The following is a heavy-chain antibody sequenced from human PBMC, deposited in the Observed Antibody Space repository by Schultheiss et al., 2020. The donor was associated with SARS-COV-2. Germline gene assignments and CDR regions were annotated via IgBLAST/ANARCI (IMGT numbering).Heavy chain of an antibody. V-gene: IGHV3-21*01. D-gene: IGHD2-15*01. J-gene: IGHJ4*02. CDR3: AREKVVITAAGLDY. CDR1: GFTFSSYS. CDR2: ISSSSSYI. Sequence: GESLKISCSASGFTFSSYSMNWVRQAPGKGLEWVSSISSSSSYIYYADSVKGRFTISRDNSKNTLFLQLNSLRREDTAVYYCAREKVVITAAGLDYWGQGALVTVSS.